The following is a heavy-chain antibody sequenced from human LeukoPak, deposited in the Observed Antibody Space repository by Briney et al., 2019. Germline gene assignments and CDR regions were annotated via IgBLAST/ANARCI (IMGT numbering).Heavy chain of an antibody. CDR2: ISSSSSYI. V-gene: IGHV3-21*01. D-gene: IGHD1-26*01. J-gene: IGHJ4*02. Sequence: GGSLRLSCAASGFTFSSYGINSVRQAPGKGLEWVSSISSSSSYIYYADSVKGRFTISRDSAKNSLYLQMNSLRAQDTAVYYCARGPTIVGATGRQVDYWGQGTLVTVSS. CDR3: ARGPTIVGATGRQVDY. CDR1: GFTFSSYG.